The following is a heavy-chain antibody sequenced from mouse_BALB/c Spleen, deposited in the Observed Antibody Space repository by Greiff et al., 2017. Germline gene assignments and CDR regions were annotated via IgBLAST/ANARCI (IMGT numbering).Heavy chain of an antibody. CDR3: ARCPDYGNYAMDY. J-gene: IGHJ4*01. CDR2: ISSGSSTI. Sequence: EVQLVESGGGLVQPGGSRKLSCAASGFTFSSFGMHWVRQAPEKGLEWVAYISSGSSTIYYADTVKGRFTISRDNPKNTLFLQMTSLRSEDTAMYYCARCPDYGNYAMDYWGQGTSVTVSS. CDR1: GFTFSSFG. D-gene: IGHD2-1*01. V-gene: IGHV5-17*02.